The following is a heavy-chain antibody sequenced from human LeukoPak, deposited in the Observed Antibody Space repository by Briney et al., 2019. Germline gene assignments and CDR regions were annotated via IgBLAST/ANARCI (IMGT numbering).Heavy chain of an antibody. CDR1: GFTFSSYA. V-gene: IGHV3-23*01. CDR2: ISGSGGST. CDR3: AKAYDSSGYYYAYYYYYMDV. J-gene: IGHJ6*03. D-gene: IGHD3-22*01. Sequence: GGSLRLSCAASGFTFSSYAMSWVRQAPGKGLEWVSAISGSGGSTYYADSVKGRFTISRDNSKNTLYLQMNSLRAEDTAVYYCAKAYDSSGYYYAYYYYYMDVWGKGTTVTVSS.